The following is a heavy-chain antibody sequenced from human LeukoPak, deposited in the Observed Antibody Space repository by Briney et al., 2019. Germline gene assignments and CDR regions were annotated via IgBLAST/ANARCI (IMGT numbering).Heavy chain of an antibody. V-gene: IGHV4-59*11. Sequence: PSETLSLTCTVSGGSISSHYWSWIRQPPGKGLEWIGYIYYSGSTNYNPSLKSRVTISVDTSKNQFSLKLSSVTAADTAVYYCACTLNYYDSSGYPVSGMDVWGQGTTVTVSS. CDR1: GGSISSHY. CDR3: ACTLNYYDSSGYPVSGMDV. J-gene: IGHJ6*02. CDR2: IYYSGST. D-gene: IGHD3-22*01.